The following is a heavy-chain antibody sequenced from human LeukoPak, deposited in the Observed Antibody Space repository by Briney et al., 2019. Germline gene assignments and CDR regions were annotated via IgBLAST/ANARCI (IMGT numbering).Heavy chain of an antibody. D-gene: IGHD5-12*01. CDR2: INHSGST. CDR1: GGSFSGYY. V-gene: IGHV4-34*01. Sequence: SETLSLTCAVYGGSFSGYYWSWIRQPPGKGLEWIGEINHSGSTNYNPSLKSRVTISVDTSKNQFSLKLSSVTAEDTAVYYCARGPSGYHNTGGQGTLVTVSS. CDR3: ARGPSGYHNT. J-gene: IGHJ4*02.